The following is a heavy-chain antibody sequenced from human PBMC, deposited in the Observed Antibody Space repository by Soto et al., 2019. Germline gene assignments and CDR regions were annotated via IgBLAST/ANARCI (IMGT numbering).Heavy chain of an antibody. CDR1: GFTFSSYG. J-gene: IGHJ2*01. Sequence: QVQLVESGGGVVQPGRSLRLSCAASGFTFSSYGMHWVRQAPGKGLEWVAVIWYDGSNKYYADSVKGRFTISRDNSKNPLYLQMNSLRAEDTAVYYCARDTTIPHWYFDLWGRGTLVTVSS. V-gene: IGHV3-33*01. CDR2: IWYDGSNK. CDR3: ARDTTIPHWYFDL. D-gene: IGHD1-26*01.